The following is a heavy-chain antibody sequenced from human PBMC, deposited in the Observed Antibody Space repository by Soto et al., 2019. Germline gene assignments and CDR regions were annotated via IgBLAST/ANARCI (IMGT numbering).Heavy chain of an antibody. CDR1: GFAFSSYA. CDR2: ISPQGGST. Sequence: PGGSLRLSCSASGFAFSSYAMHWVRQTPGKGLECVSAISPQGGSTYYADSVKGRFTISRDDSKNTVYLQMSSLRPDDTAVYYCVNMMIARGAFDFWGQGTLVTVSS. D-gene: IGHD2-21*01. J-gene: IGHJ4*02. CDR3: VNMMIARGAFDF. V-gene: IGHV3-64D*06.